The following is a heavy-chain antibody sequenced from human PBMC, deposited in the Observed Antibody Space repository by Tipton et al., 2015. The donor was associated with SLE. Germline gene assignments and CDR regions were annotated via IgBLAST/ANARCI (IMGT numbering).Heavy chain of an antibody. J-gene: IGHJ4*02. CDR1: GASISSDVYY. CDR3: ATWGSPSFDY. Sequence: TLSLTCSVSGASISSDVYYWSWIRQHPGKGLEWIGYIYNSGSTYYNPYLKSRVTISVDTSKNQFSLKLNSMTAADTAVYYCATWGSPSFDYWGQGTLVTVSS. CDR2: IYNSGST. D-gene: IGHD3-16*01. V-gene: IGHV4-31*03.